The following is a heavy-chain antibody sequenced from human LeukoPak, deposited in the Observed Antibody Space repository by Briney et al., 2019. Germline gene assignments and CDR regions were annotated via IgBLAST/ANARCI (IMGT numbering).Heavy chain of an antibody. D-gene: IGHD4-17*01. J-gene: IGHJ4*02. Sequence: QPGGSLRLSCAASGFTFSSYAMSWVRQAPGKGLEWVSAISGSGGSTYYADSVKGRFTISRDNSKNMLYLQMNSLRAEDTALYYCATTFHGDYYKFDYWGQGALVTVSS. CDR2: ISGSGGST. CDR3: ATTFHGDYYKFDY. V-gene: IGHV3-23*01. CDR1: GFTFSSYA.